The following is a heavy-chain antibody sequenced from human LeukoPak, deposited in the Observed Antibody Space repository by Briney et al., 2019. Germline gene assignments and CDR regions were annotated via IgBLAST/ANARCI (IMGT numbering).Heavy chain of an antibody. J-gene: IGHJ4*02. CDR2: IYPGDSDT. CDR3: ARRTTRYYYDSSGYEAPHFDY. Sequence: GESLKISCKGSGYSFTSYWIGWVRQMPGKGLEWMGIIYPGDSDTRYSPSFQGQVTISADKSISTAYLQWSRLKASDTAMYYCARRTTRYYYDSSGYEAPHFDYWGQGTLVTVSS. CDR1: GYSFTSYW. V-gene: IGHV5-51*01. D-gene: IGHD3-22*01.